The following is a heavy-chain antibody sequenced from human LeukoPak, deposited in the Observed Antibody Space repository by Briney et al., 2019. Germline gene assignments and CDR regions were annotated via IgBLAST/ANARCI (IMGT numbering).Heavy chain of an antibody. CDR2: ISSSGSTI. CDR3: AELGITMIGGV. V-gene: IGHV3-48*04. D-gene: IGHD3-10*02. Sequence: GGSLRLSCAASGFIFSSFSMNWVRQAPGKGLEWVSYISSSGSTIYYADSVKGRFTISRDNAKNSLYLQMNSLRAEDTAVYYCAELGITMIGGVWGKGTTVTISS. J-gene: IGHJ6*04. CDR1: GFIFSSFS.